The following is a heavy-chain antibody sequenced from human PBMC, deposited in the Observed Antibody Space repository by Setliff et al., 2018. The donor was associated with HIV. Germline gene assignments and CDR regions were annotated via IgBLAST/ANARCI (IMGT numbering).Heavy chain of an antibody. V-gene: IGHV4-34*01. CDR1: GGSFSGYY. J-gene: IGHJ4*02. CDR2: SNHSGST. D-gene: IGHD6-13*01. CDR3: ARGPVYSSTIDY. Sequence: SETLSLTCDVYGGSFSGYYWSWIRQPPGKGLEWIGESNHSGSTNYNPSLKSRVTISVDTSKRQFSLKLSSVTAADTAVFYCARGPVYSSTIDYWGQGTLVTVS.